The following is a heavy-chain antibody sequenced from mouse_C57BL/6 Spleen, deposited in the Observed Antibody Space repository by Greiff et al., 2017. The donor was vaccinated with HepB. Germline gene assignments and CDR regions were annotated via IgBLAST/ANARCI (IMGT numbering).Heavy chain of an antibody. CDR3: ARGVGRGDYYGY. J-gene: IGHJ2*01. V-gene: IGHV1-72*01. CDR1: GYTFTSYW. CDR2: IDPNSGGT. D-gene: IGHD4-1*01. Sequence: QVHVKQPGAELVKPGASVKLSCKASGYTFTSYWMHWVKQRPGRGLEWIGRIDPNSGGTKYNEKFKSKATLTVDKPSSTAYMQLSSLTSEDSAVYYCARGVGRGDYYGYWGQGTTLTVAS.